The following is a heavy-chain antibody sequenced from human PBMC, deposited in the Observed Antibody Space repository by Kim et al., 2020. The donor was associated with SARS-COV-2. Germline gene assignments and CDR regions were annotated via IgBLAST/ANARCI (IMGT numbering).Heavy chain of an antibody. D-gene: IGHD6-13*01. Sequence: SETLSLTCTVSGGSINSGGYYWSWIRQHPGKGLEWIGYIYYSGSTYYNPSLKSRVTISVDTSKNQFSLKLSSVTAADTAVYYCARVGGISWQEEDYFDSWGQGTLVTVSS. CDR2: IYYSGST. CDR3: ARVGGISWQEEDYFDS. CDR1: GGSINSGGYY. V-gene: IGHV4-31*03. J-gene: IGHJ4*02.